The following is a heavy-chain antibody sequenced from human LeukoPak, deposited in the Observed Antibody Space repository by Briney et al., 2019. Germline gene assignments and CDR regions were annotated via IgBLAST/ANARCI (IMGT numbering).Heavy chain of an antibody. CDR3: ARATSEGYYYYMDV. CDR1: GGSISSYY. CDR2: IYYSGST. Sequence: PSETLSLTFTVSGGSISSYYWSWIRQPPGKGLEWIGYIYYSGSTNYNPSLKSRVTISVDTSKNQFSLKLSPVTAADTAVYYCARATSEGYYYYMDVWGKGTTVTVSS. J-gene: IGHJ6*03. V-gene: IGHV4-59*01. D-gene: IGHD5-24*01.